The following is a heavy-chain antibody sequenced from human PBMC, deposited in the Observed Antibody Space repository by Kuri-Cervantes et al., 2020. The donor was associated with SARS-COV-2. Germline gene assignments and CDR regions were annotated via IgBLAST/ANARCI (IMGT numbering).Heavy chain of an antibody. CDR2: INHSGST. V-gene: IGHV4-34*01. D-gene: IGHD2-21*01. Sequence: GSLRLSCAVYGGSFSGYYWSCIRQPPGKGLELIGEINHSGSTNYNPSLKSRVTISVDTSKNQFSLKLSSVTAADTAVYYCARGWLFGYWGQGTLVTVSS. CDR3: ARGWLFGY. J-gene: IGHJ4*02. CDR1: GGSFSGYY.